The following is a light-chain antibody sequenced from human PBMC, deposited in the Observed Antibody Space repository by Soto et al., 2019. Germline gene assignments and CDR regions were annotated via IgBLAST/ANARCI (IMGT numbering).Light chain of an antibody. CDR2: LVS. V-gene: IGKV2-28*01. J-gene: IGKJ2*01. Sequence: EIVMSQSPLSLPVTAGEPADISCRSSQTLLHSSGYNYLDWYLQKPGRSPQLLIYLVSNRDSGAPHWCIGSGSGTDFTLKISRVEAEDFDVYYCIQALQIPPTFGQGTKLEI. CDR3: IQALQIPPT. CDR1: QTLLHSSGYNY.